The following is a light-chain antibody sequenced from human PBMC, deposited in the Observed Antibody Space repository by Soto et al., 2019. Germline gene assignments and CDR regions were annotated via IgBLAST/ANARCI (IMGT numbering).Light chain of an antibody. CDR3: QQSHSSPT. CDR1: QSISNY. CDR2: DAT. Sequence: DIQMSQSPSSLSASVGDRVTITCRASQSISNYLNWYQQVPGRAPKILIYDATSLESGVPSRFSGTGSGTDFTLTISNLQPEDFATYYCQQSHSSPTFGQGTKV. V-gene: IGKV1-39*01. J-gene: IGKJ1*01.